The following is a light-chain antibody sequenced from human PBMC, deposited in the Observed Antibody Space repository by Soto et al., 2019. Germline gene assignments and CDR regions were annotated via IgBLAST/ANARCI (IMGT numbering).Light chain of an antibody. CDR1: QSVSRN. Sequence: EIVMTQSPDTLSVSPGDRATLSCRASQSVSRNLAWYQQKSGQAPRLLIYGASTRATGVPARFSAGGSGTEFTLTISSMQYEDFALYYCQQYNNWPPVTFGGGTKVEIK. CDR3: QQYNNWPPVT. CDR2: GAS. V-gene: IGKV3-15*01. J-gene: IGKJ4*01.